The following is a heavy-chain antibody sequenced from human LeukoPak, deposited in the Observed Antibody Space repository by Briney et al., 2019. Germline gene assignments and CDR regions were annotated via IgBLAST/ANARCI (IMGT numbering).Heavy chain of an antibody. D-gene: IGHD2-2*01. Sequence: GGSLRLSCAASGFTFSSYAMSWVRQAPGKGLEWVANIKQDGSEKYYVDSVKGRFTISRDNAKNSLYLQMNSLRAEDTAVYYCARGKGSTTSCYEAWGQGTLVTVSS. J-gene: IGHJ5*02. V-gene: IGHV3-7*01. CDR1: GFTFSSYA. CDR3: ARGKGSTTSCYEA. CDR2: IKQDGSEK.